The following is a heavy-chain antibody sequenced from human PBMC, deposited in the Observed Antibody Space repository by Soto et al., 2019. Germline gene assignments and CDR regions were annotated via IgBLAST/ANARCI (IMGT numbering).Heavy chain of an antibody. CDR3: ARWWSGSRQGFDP. V-gene: IGHV4-31*03. CDR2: IYYSGST. Sequence: HVQLQESGPGLVKPSQTLSLTCTVSGVSISSGDYYWSWIRQHPGKGLEWIGYIYYSGSTYYNPSLKSRVTISVDTSKNQFSLKLSSVTAADTAVYYCARWWSGSRQGFDPWGQGTLVTVSS. J-gene: IGHJ5*02. D-gene: IGHD3-3*01. CDR1: GVSISSGDYY.